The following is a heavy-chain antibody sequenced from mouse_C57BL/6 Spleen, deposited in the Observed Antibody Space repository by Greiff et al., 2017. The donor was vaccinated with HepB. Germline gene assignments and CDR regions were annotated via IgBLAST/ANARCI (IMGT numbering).Heavy chain of an antibody. D-gene: IGHD2-4*01. CDR2: IYPRDGST. CDR1: GYTFTSYD. Sequence: QVQLQQSGPELVKPGASVKLSCKASGYTFTSYDINWVKQRPGQGLEWIGWIYPRDGSTKYNEKFKGKATLTVDTSSSTAYMELHSLTSEDSAVYVCARSDDYDWFAYWGQGTLVTVSA. V-gene: IGHV1-85*01. J-gene: IGHJ3*01. CDR3: ARSDDYDWFAY.